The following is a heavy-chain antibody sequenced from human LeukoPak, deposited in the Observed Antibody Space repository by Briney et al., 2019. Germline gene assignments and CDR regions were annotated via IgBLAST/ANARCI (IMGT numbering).Heavy chain of an antibody. CDR2: INHSGST. V-gene: IGHV4-39*07. CDR3: ARGGGDYEEI. J-gene: IGHJ4*02. CDR1: GGSISSSSYS. D-gene: IGHD4-17*01. Sequence: PSETLSLTCTVSGGSISSSSYSWGWIRQPPGKGLEWIGEINHSGSTNYNPSLKSRVTISVDTSKNQFSLKLSSVTAADTAVYYCARGGGDYEEIWGQGTLVTVSS.